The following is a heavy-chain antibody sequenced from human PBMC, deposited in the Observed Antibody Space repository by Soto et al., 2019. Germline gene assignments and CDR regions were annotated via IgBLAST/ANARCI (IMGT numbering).Heavy chain of an antibody. J-gene: IGHJ4*02. CDR1: GFTFTAYS. CDR3: ARGEYSSAFDY. CDR2: ITSGRTYI. D-gene: IGHD6-19*01. V-gene: IGHV3-21*01. Sequence: GGSLRLSCAASGFTFTAYSMNWVRQAPGKGLEWVSTITSGRTYIYYADSVKGRVTISRDNAKKLLYLQLTTLRAEDTAVYYCARGEYSSAFDYWGQGAQVTVSS.